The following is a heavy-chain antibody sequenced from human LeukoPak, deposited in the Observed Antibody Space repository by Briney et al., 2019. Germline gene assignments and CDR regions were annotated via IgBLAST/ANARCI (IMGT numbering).Heavy chain of an antibody. J-gene: IGHJ4*02. CDR3: ALVTTDRPFDY. D-gene: IGHD4-17*01. Sequence: GGSLRLSCAASGFTFSSYAMSWVRQAPGKGLEWVSGISGNGGSTYYADSVKGRFTISRDNSKNTLYVQMNSLRAEDTAIYYCALVTTDRPFDYWGQGTLVTVSS. V-gene: IGHV3-23*01. CDR2: ISGNGGST. CDR1: GFTFSSYA.